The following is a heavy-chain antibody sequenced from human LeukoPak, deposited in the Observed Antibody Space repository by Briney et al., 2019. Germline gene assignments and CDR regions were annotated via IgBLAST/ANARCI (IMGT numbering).Heavy chain of an antibody. CDR2: IYYTGST. D-gene: IGHD1-26*01. CDR1: GASISGGTYY. J-gene: IGHJ4*02. V-gene: IGHV4-39*01. CDR3: ARRGGSGRAFDY. Sequence: SETLSLTCSVSGASISGGTYYWGRVRQPPGKGLEWIDSIYYTGSTYDNPSLKSRVTISVDTSKNQFSLKLSSVTAADTAVYYCARRGGSGRAFDYWGQGTLVTVSS.